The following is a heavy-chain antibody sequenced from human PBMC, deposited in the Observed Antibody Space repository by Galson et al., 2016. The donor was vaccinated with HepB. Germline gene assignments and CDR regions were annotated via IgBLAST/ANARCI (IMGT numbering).Heavy chain of an antibody. D-gene: IGHD3-10*01. V-gene: IGHV5-51*01. CDR1: GYSFSEYW. CDR2: IYPGDSII. J-gene: IGHJ4*02. Sequence: QSGAEVKKPGESLKISCQGFGYSFSEYWVAWLRQMPGKGLEWMAVIYPGDSIIRYNPSFQGQATISADQSSNTAYLQWSSLKASDTAMYYCARHRGDSLFDYWGQGALVTVSS. CDR3: ARHRGDSLFDY.